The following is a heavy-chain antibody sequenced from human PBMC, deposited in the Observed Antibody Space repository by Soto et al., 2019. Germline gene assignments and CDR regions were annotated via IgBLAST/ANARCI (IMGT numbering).Heavy chain of an antibody. CDR2: IKPGTSDI. D-gene: IGHD2-21*02. Sequence: HWESLTIKSTGHGYKSSSASIGWVRQKPGNGLEWMGIIKPGTSDIRYSPSCRGHVTISADEAVSPAYLQWSSLKLSSVTAIDTAVYYCGRQRTTVVTQAYFEHWCQGALVTVSS. J-gene: IGHJ4*02. CDR1: GYKSSSAS. V-gene: IGHV5-51*01. CDR3: AVYYCGRQRTTVVTQAYFEH.